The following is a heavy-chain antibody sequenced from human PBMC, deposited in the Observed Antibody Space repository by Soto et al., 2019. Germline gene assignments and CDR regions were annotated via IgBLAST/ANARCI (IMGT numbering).Heavy chain of an antibody. V-gene: IGHV2-5*02. Sequence: QITLKESGPTLAKPTQTLTLTCTFSGFSLSASGVGVGWIRQPPGKALEWLAIIYWDDAKHYSPSLKSSLTITKDTSKNQVVLTMTNMDPVDTATYYCAHKGGGDRILDYWGQGTLVTVSS. J-gene: IGHJ4*02. CDR1: GFSLSASGVG. CDR3: AHKGGGDRILDY. CDR2: IYWDDAK. D-gene: IGHD3-16*01.